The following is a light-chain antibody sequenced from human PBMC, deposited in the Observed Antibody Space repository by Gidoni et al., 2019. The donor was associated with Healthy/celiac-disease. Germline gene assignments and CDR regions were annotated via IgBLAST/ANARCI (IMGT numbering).Light chain of an antibody. CDR3: QQYGSSCT. Sequence: EIVLTQSPGTLSLSPGERATLSCRASQSVSSSYLAWYQQKPGQAPRLLIYGASSRATGIPDRFSGSGSGTDFTLTISRLEPEDFAVYYCQQYGSSCTFGGXTKVEIK. V-gene: IGKV3-20*01. CDR2: GAS. CDR1: QSVSSSY. J-gene: IGKJ4*01.